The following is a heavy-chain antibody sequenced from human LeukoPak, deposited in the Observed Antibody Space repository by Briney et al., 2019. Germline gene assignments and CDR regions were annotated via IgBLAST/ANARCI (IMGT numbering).Heavy chain of an antibody. Sequence: GASVKVSCKTSGYTFTSYGISWVRQAPGQGLEWMGWISAYNGNTNYAQKFQGRVTVTTETSTSTAYMELRSLRFDDTAVYYCARLNFGSEDYWGQGTPVTVSS. CDR2: ISAYNGNT. V-gene: IGHV1-18*01. D-gene: IGHD3-10*01. CDR1: GYTFTSYG. CDR3: ARLNFGSEDY. J-gene: IGHJ4*02.